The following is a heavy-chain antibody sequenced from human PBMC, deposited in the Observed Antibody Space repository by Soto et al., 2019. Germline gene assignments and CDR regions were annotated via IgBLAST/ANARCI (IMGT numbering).Heavy chain of an antibody. V-gene: IGHV1-69*13. J-gene: IGHJ4*02. D-gene: IGHD3-9*01. CDR2: IIPIFGTA. Sequence: SVKVSCKASGGTFSSYAISWVRQAPGQGLEWMGGIIPIFGTANYAQKFQGRVTITADESTSTAYMELSSLRSEDTAVYYCASHPAVYYDILTGYSTTHGPLDYWGQGTLVTVSS. CDR1: GGTFSSYA. CDR3: ASHPAVYYDILTGYSTTHGPLDY.